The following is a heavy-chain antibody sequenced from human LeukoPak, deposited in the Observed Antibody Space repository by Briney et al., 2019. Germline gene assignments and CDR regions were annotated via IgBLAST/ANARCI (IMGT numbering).Heavy chain of an antibody. CDR1: GFTFSSYE. CDR2: ISSSGSTI. Sequence: QPGGSLRLSCAASGFTFSSYEMNWVRQAPGKGLEWVSYISSSGSTIYYADSVKGRFTISRDNAKNSLYLQMNSLRAEDTAVYYGATILFDVLLWLGESSYVREVGGKGTTVTFPS. V-gene: IGHV3-48*03. J-gene: IGHJ6*04. D-gene: IGHD3-10*01. CDR3: ATILFDVLLWLGESSYVREV.